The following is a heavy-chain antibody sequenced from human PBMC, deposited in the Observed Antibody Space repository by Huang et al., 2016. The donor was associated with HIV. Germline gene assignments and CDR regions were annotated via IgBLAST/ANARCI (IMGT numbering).Heavy chain of an antibody. CDR1: GGTFSSCG. V-gene: IGHV1-69*01. J-gene: IGHJ5*02. CDR2: ISPIFGTP. D-gene: IGHD6-13*01. Sequence: QVQLVQSGAEVKKPGSSVKVSCRASGGTFSSCGISWVRQAPGQGLEWMGGISPIFGTPNYAQKCQGRVTITADESTSTAYMELSSLRSEDTAVYYCARWEAAADNNWFDPWGQGTLVTVSS. CDR3: ARWEAAADNNWFDP.